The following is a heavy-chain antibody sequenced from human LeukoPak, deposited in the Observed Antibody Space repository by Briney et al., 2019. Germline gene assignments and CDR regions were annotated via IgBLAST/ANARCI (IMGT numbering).Heavy chain of an antibody. CDR3: ARGTYSSSWVLFDY. Sequence: SETLSLTCTVSGGSISSYYWSWIRQPPGKGLEWIGYIYYSGSTNYNPSLKSRVTISVDTSKNQFSLKLSSVTAADTAVYYCARGTYSSSWVLFDYWGQGTLVTVSS. CDR2: IYYSGST. D-gene: IGHD6-13*01. V-gene: IGHV4-59*12. CDR1: GGSISSYY. J-gene: IGHJ4*02.